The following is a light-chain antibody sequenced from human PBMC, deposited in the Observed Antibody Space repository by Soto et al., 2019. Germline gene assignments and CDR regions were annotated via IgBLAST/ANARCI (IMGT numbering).Light chain of an antibody. CDR1: SSNIGANYD. J-gene: IGLJ2*01. V-gene: IGLV1-40*01. CDR3: QSYDAGLTTVV. CDR2: ANT. Sequence: QPVLTQPPSVSGAPGQRVTVSCTGSSSNIGANYDVHWYQHLPGTAPKLLVYANTYRPSGVPDRFSASKSGTSASLAISGLQAEDEAYYYCQSYDAGLTTVVFGGGTKLTVL.